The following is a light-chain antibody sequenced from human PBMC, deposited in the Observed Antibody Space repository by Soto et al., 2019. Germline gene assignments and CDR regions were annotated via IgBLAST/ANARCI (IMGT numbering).Light chain of an antibody. Sequence: QSALTQPPSASGSPGQSVTISCTGTSSDVGGYNYVSWYQQHPGKAPKLMIYAVTKRPSGVPDRFSGSKSGNTASLTVSGLQAEDEADYYCSSYAGSNNFFGGGTQLTVL. V-gene: IGLV2-8*01. CDR3: SSYAGSNNF. CDR2: AVT. CDR1: SSDVGGYNY. J-gene: IGLJ2*01.